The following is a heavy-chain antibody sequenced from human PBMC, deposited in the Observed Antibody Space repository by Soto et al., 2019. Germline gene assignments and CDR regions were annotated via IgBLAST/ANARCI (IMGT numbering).Heavy chain of an antibody. CDR3: ARDNVDWNEGVLDY. CDR1: GGSISSGGYY. D-gene: IGHD1-1*01. CDR2: IYYSGST. Sequence: SETLSLTCTVSGGSISSGGYYWSWIRQHPGKGLEWIGYIYYSGSTYYNPSLKSRVTISVDTSKNQFSLKLSSVTAADTAVYYCARDNVDWNEGVLDYWGQGTLLTVSS. J-gene: IGHJ4*02. V-gene: IGHV4-31*03.